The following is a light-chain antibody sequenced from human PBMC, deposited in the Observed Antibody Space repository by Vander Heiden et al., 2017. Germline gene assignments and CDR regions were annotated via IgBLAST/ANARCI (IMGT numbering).Light chain of an antibody. J-gene: IGLJ2*01. V-gene: IGLV3-19*01. CDR3: NSRDSSGNHHVV. CDR2: GKN. CDR1: SLRSYY. Sequence: SSELTQDPAVSVALGQTVRITCQGDSLRSYYASWYQQKPGQAPVLVIYGKNNRPSGIPDRFSGSRSGNTASLTITGAQAEDEADYYCNSRDSSGNHHVVFGGGTKLTVL.